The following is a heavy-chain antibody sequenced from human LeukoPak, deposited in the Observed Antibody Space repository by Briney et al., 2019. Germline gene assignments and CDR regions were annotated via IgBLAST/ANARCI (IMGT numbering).Heavy chain of an antibody. D-gene: IGHD6-13*01. CDR2: ISGSSSYI. Sequence: PGGSLRLSCAASGFTFSSYSMSWVRQAPGKGLEWVSSISGSSSYIYYTDSVKGRFTISRDNAKNSLYLQMNSLRAEDTAVYYCARDYSSSWSYFDYWGQGTLVTVSS. CDR3: ARDYSSSWSYFDY. J-gene: IGHJ4*02. V-gene: IGHV3-21*01. CDR1: GFTFSSYS.